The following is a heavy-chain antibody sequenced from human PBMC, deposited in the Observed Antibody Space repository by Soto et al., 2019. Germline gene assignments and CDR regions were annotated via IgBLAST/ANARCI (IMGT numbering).Heavy chain of an antibody. D-gene: IGHD3-10*01. CDR3: AKDGVGGSGGFDY. CDR2: ISGSGGST. Sequence: EVQLLESGGGLVQPGGSLRLSCAASGFTFSSYAMSWVRQAPGKGLEWVSAISGSGGSTYYADSVKGRFTISRDNSKNTLYLQMNSLRAEDTAVYYGAKDGVGGSGGFDYWGQGTLVTVSS. J-gene: IGHJ4*02. CDR1: GFTFSSYA. V-gene: IGHV3-23*01.